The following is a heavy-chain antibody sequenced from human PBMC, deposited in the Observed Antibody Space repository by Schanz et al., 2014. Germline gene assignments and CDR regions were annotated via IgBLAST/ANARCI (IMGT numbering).Heavy chain of an antibody. D-gene: IGHD2-8*02. CDR2: ISDSGDTA. CDR3: AKSLESCPGGRCSRGYFDY. J-gene: IGHJ4*02. Sequence: EVQLLESGGGLVQPGGSLRLSCLASGFAFSSYGMHWVRQAPGKGLEWVSLISDSGDTAYYADSVKGRFTISRDNFKGALYLQMSSLRAEDTAVYYCAKSLESCPGGRCSRGYFDYWGQGTLVTVSS. CDR1: GFAFSSYG. V-gene: IGHV3-23*01.